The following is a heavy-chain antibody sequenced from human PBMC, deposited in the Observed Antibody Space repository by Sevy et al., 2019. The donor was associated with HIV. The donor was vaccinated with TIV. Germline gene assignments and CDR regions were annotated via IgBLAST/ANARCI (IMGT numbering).Heavy chain of an antibody. CDR1: GFTFSSYA. CDR3: ASTPFHSSGYYPKGYYFDY. CDR2: ISYDGSNK. Sequence: GGSLRLSCAASGFTFSSYAMHWVRQAPGKGLEWVAVISYDGSNKYYADSVKGRFTMSRENSKNTLYLQMNSLRAEDTAVYYCASTPFHSSGYYPKGYYFDYWGQGTLVTVSS. J-gene: IGHJ4*02. V-gene: IGHV3-30-3*01. D-gene: IGHD3-22*01.